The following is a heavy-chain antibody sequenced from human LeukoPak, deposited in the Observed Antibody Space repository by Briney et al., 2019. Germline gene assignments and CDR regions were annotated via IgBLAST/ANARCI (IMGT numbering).Heavy chain of an antibody. V-gene: IGHV3-7*01. J-gene: IGHJ5*02. CDR3: ARGPGRSGGNR. Sequence: GGSLRLSCAASGFTLSSYWMSWVRQAPGKGLEWLAYIDQDGRDISYLDSVKGRFTIARDNAKNSLILQMISLRMEDTAVYYCARGPGRSGGNRWGQGTLVTVSS. D-gene: IGHD2-15*01. CDR2: IDQDGRDI. CDR1: GFTLSSYW.